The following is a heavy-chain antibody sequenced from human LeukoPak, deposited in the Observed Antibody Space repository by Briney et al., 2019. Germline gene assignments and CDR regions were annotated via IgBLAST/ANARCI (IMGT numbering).Heavy chain of an antibody. Sequence: KPSETLSLTCSVSGGSIGIFHWHWIRQPPGKGLEWIGYIFTTEVTNYSPSLKSRVTISVDTSKNQFSLRLSSVTAADTAVYYCARSDGIVGEEAWFDPWGQGTLVTVSS. D-gene: IGHD1-26*01. CDR2: IFTTEVT. J-gene: IGHJ5*02. V-gene: IGHV4-4*09. CDR1: GGSIGIFH. CDR3: ARSDGIVGEEAWFDP.